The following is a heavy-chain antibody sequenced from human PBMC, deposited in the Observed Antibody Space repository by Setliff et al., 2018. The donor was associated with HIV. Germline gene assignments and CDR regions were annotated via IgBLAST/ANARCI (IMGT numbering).Heavy chain of an antibody. CDR3: ARDRFGDPYYYYYMDV. D-gene: IGHD3-16*01. V-gene: IGHV1-3*01. J-gene: IGHJ6*03. CDR2: INAGNGNT. Sequence: ASVKVSCKASGYIFSDYYIHWVRQAPGQRLEWMGWINAGNGNTKYSQKFQGRVTITRDTSASTAYMELSSLRSEDTAVYYCARDRFGDPYYYYYMDVWGKGTTVTVSS. CDR1: GYIFSDYY.